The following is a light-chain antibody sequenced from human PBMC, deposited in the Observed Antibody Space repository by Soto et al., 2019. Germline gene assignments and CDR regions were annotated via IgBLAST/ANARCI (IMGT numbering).Light chain of an antibody. J-gene: IGKJ3*01. CDR2: GAS. CDR3: QQYSNSPPEFT. CDR1: QSVSSNY. Sequence: EIVLTQSPGTLSVSTGERVTLSCSASQSVSSNYLAWYQQRPGQAPRLLIFGASYRATGIPDRFSGSGSGTDFTITISRLEPEDFAVYYCQQYSNSPPEFTFGPGTKLDSK. V-gene: IGKV3-20*01.